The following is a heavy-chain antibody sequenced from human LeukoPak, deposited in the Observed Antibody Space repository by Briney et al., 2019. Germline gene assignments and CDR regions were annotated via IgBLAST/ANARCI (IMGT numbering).Heavy chain of an antibody. V-gene: IGHV1-69*13. D-gene: IGHD2-2*02. CDR2: IITIFGRA. CDR1: GGTFSSYA. CDR3: SRGIHTLYHHYLYY. Sequence: ASVTVSCTASGGTFSSYAIGWVRQAPGKGLEGMGGIITIFGRANYAKKFQGRVTITADESTITAYMELSSLRSEDTAVYYCSRGIHTLYHHYLYYWGQGTLVTVSS. J-gene: IGHJ4*02.